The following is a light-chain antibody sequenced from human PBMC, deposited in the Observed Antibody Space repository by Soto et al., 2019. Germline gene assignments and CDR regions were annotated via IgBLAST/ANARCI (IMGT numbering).Light chain of an antibody. CDR2: WAS. J-gene: IGKJ2*01. CDR1: QNVLYTSNNNNY. Sequence: DIVMTQSPDSLAVSLGERATINCKSSQNVLYTSNNNNYLAWYQLKPGQPPRLLIYWASTREFGVPDRFSGSGFGTDFTLTISSLQAEDVAVYYCQQFYSTPYTFGQGTKLEIK. V-gene: IGKV4-1*01. CDR3: QQFYSTPYT.